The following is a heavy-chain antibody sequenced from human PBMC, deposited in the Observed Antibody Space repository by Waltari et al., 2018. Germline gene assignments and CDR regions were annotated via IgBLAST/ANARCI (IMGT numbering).Heavy chain of an antibody. V-gene: IGHV4-34*01. CDR1: GGSFSGYY. CDR3: ARATRVVPADYYYYYMDV. Sequence: QVQLQQWGAGLLKPSETLSLTCAVYGGSFSGYYWSWIRQPPGKGLEWIGEINHSGSTNYNPSLKSRVTISVDTSKNQFSLKLSSVTAADTAVYYCARATRVVPADYYYYYMDVWGKGTTVTVSS. CDR2: INHSGST. D-gene: IGHD2-2*01. J-gene: IGHJ6*03.